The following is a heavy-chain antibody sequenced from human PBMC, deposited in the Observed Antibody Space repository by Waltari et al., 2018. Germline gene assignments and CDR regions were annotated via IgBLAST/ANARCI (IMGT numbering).Heavy chain of an antibody. CDR3: GRMDHSRSFDY. D-gene: IGHD6-13*01. CDR2: IYYSGST. CDR1: GGSITSGDYY. Sequence: QVQLQESGPGLVKPSQTLSLTCTFSGGSITSGDYYWGWIRQPPGKGLEWIAYIYYSGSTYYNPSLKSRLTVSLDTSKNQFSLNLSSVTAADTAVYFCGRMDHSRSFDYWGQGSLVTVSS. J-gene: IGHJ4*02. V-gene: IGHV4-30-4*08.